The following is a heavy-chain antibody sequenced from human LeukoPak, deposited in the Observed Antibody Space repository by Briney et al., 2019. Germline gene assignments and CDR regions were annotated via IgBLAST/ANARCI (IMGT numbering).Heavy chain of an antibody. Sequence: PGGSLRLSCAASGFTFNTYSIHWVRQTPVKGLEWVAVISSRGDSEGYAGAVKGRFAISRDNSRDTVYLQMSSLRDDDTAIYYCARGTSAGYKWVGAALDAWGQGTMVSVSS. CDR1: GFTFNTYS. CDR3: ARGTSAGYKWVGAALDA. J-gene: IGHJ3*01. V-gene: IGHV3-30*09. CDR2: ISSRGDSE. D-gene: IGHD5-24*01.